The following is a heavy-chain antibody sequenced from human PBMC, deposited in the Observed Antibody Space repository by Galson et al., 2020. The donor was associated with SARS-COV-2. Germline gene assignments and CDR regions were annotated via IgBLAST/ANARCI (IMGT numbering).Heavy chain of an antibody. J-gene: IGHJ4*02. Sequence: SETLSLTCSVSGGSISGYYWNWIRQAPGKRLEWLGYVHYSGSTNYNPSLKSRITMSVDTSKNQFSLKVTSVTAADTAVYYCARETGGDGHFYYWGQGALVTVSS. CDR2: VHYSGST. CDR3: ARETGGDGHFYY. D-gene: IGHD1-26*01. V-gene: IGHV4-59*01. CDR1: GGSISGYY.